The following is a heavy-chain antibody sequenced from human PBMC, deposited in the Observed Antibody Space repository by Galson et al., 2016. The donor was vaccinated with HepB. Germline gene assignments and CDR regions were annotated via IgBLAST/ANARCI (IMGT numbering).Heavy chain of an antibody. CDR1: GGSISRSRHS. J-gene: IGHJ6*02. D-gene: IGHD1-1*01. CDR3: ARDDASLDLYYHGMDV. Sequence: TLSLTCTVSGGSISRSRHSWSWVRLPPGKGLEWIGYIFYNGNTFYNPSLQSRLTISVDTSKNQFSLRLSSVTAADSPVYYCARDDASLDLYYHGMDVWGLGTTVTVS. V-gene: IGHV4-31*03. CDR2: IFYNGNT.